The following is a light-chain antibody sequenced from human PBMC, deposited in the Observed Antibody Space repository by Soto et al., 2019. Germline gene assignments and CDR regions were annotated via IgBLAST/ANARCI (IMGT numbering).Light chain of an antibody. CDR3: QQYDTSPRT. Sequence: EIVLMQSPGTLSLSPGERATLSCRASQDVSSSYLAWYQQKLGQAPRLLMYGTSNRATGIPDRFSGSGSGTDFTLTISRLEAEDFAVYYCQQYDTSPRTFGQGTKVDIK. J-gene: IGKJ2*01. CDR2: GTS. CDR1: QDVSSSY. V-gene: IGKV3-20*01.